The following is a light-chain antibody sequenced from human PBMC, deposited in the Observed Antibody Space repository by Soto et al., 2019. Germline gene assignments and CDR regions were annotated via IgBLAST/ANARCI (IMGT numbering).Light chain of an antibody. V-gene: IGKV3-11*01. J-gene: IGKJ4*01. CDR3: QQRSNWPLLT. Sequence: EIVLTKSPATLSLSPGERATLSCRASQSVSSYLAWYQQKPGQAPRLLIYDASNRATGIPYRFSGSGSGTDFTLTISSLEPEDFAVYYCQQRSNWPLLTFGGGTKVEIK. CDR1: QSVSSY. CDR2: DAS.